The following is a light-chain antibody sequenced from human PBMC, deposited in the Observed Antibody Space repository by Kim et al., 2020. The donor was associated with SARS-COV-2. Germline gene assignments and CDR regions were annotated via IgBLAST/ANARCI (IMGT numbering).Light chain of an antibody. Sequence: ASMGDRVTMTCRASQSISTYLNWYQHKAGKAPKLLIFTASNLPSGVPSRFSGSGSGTDFTLTISSLQPEDFATYFCQQSSSSPLTLGGGTKVDIK. CDR2: TAS. J-gene: IGKJ4*01. CDR1: QSISTY. CDR3: QQSSSSPLT. V-gene: IGKV1-39*01.